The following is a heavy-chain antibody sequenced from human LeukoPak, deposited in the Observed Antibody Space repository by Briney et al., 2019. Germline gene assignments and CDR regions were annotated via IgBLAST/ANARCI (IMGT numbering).Heavy chain of an antibody. V-gene: IGHV3-74*01. J-gene: IGHJ4*02. D-gene: IGHD5-18*01. CDR3: APTGYSYGYGDY. CDR1: GFTFSGYW. CDR2: INPNGRTT. Sequence: GESLRLSCAASGFTFSGYWIHWVRQAPGKGLEWVSRINPNGRTTTYADSVKGRFTISRDNSKNTLYLQMNSLRAEDTAVYYCAPTGYSYGYGDYWGQGTLVTVSS.